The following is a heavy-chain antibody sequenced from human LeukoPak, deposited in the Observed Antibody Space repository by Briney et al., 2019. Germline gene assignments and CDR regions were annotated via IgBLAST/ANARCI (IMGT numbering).Heavy chain of an antibody. CDR1: GYTLTGYY. J-gene: IGHJ4*02. CDR3: AKNPYEYYLDY. D-gene: IGHD5-12*01. V-gene: IGHV1-2*02. CDR2: INPSSGDT. Sequence: ASVRVSFTASGYTLTGYYMHWVRLAPGQGLEWKGGINPSSGDTNYAQKFQGRVTMTRDTSISTAYMELSRRRSYDTAVYYCAKNPYEYYLDYWGQGTLVTVSS.